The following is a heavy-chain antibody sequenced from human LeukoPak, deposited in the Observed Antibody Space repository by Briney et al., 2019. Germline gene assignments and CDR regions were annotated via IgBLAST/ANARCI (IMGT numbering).Heavy chain of an antibody. CDR1: GGSFSGYY. CDR2: INHGGST. V-gene: IGHV4-34*01. Sequence: SETLSLTCAVNGGSFSGYYWSWIRQPPGKGLEWIGEINHGGSTNYNPSLKSRVTISRDTSKNHFSLNLSSVAAADTAVYYCARGRSVYYDSSGYCPFDYWGQGTLVTVSS. CDR3: ARGRSVYYDSSGYCPFDY. J-gene: IGHJ4*02. D-gene: IGHD3-22*01.